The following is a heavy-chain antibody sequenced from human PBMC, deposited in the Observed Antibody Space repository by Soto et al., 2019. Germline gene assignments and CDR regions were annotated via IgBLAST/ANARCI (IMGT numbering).Heavy chain of an antibody. D-gene: IGHD3-22*01. J-gene: IGHJ4*02. V-gene: IGHV5-51*01. CDR3: ARLHYDSSGYYWDYFDY. CDR1: GYSFTSYW. CDR2: IYPGDSDT. Sequence: GEPLKISCKGSGYSFTSYWIGWVRQMPGKGLEWMGIIYPGDSDTRYSPSFQGQVTISADKSISTAYLQWSSLKASDTAMYYCARLHYDSSGYYWDYFDYWGQGTLVTVSS.